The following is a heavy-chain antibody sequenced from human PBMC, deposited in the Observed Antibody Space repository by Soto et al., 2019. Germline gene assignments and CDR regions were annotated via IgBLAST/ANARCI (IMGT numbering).Heavy chain of an antibody. D-gene: IGHD3-10*01. CDR1: GFTNSSYG. J-gene: IGHJ6*02. V-gene: IGHV3-30*18. CDR3: AKDRGDGVSGRYVTYYYYYYGMDG. Sequence: GGSLRLSCAASGFTNSSYGMHWFRQAPGKGLELVADISYDGSNKYYADSVKGRFTISRDNSKKTLYLKMNTLRDEDRDVYYCAKDRGDGVSGRYVTYYYYYYGMDGWGQGPTVT. CDR2: ISYDGSNK.